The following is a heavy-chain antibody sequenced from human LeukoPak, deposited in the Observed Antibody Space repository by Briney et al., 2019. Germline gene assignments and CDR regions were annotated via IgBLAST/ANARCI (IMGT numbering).Heavy chain of an antibody. CDR3: ARVLSSESGIPHTRSAFDI. CDR1: GFTVSSNY. D-gene: IGHD6-13*01. J-gene: IGHJ3*02. CDR2: IYSGGST. Sequence: GGSLRLSCAASGFTVSSNYMTWVRQAPGKGLEWVSVIYSGGSTYYADSVKGRFTISRDNSKNTLYLQMNSLRAEDTAVYYCARVLSSESGIPHTRSAFDIWGQGTMVTVSS. V-gene: IGHV3-53*01.